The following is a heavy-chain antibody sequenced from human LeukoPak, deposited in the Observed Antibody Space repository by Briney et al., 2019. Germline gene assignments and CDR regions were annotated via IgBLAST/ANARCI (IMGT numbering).Heavy chain of an antibody. J-gene: IGHJ4*02. Sequence: ASVKVSCKASGYIFSNYGMAWVRQAPGQGLEWMGWINPNSGGTNYAQKFQGRVTMTRDTSISTAYMELSRLRSDDTAVYYCARDFYSAVAGTWADYWGQGTLVTVSS. D-gene: IGHD6-19*01. CDR1: GYIFSNYG. V-gene: IGHV1-2*02. CDR2: INPNSGGT. CDR3: ARDFYSAVAGTWADY.